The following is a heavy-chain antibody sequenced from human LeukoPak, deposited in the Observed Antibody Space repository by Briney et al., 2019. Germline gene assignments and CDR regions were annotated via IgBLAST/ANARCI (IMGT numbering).Heavy chain of an antibody. J-gene: IGHJ6*02. Sequence: SVKVSCKASGGTFSSYAISWVRQAPGQGLEWMGGIIPIFGTANYAQKFQGRVTVTADESTSTAYMELSSLRSEDTAVYYCASLYCSSTSCYSTYYYYGMDVWGQGTTVTVSS. D-gene: IGHD2-2*01. CDR1: GGTFSSYA. CDR2: IIPIFGTA. V-gene: IGHV1-69*13. CDR3: ASLYCSSTSCYSTYYYYGMDV.